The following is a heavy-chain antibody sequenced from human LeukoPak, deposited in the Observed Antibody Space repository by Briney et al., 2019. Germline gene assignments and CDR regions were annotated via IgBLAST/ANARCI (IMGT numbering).Heavy chain of an antibody. J-gene: IGHJ4*02. CDR2: IYYSGST. V-gene: IGHV4-39*07. Sequence: SETLSLTCTVSGGSISSSSYYWGWIRQPPGKGLEWIGSIYYSGSTYYNPSLKSRVTIPVDTSKNQFSLRLSSVTAADTAVYYCARVQGRYYDSSGYWTSGRESYFDYWGQGTLVTVSS. D-gene: IGHD3-22*01. CDR1: GGSISSSSYY. CDR3: ARVQGRYYDSSGYWTSGRESYFDY.